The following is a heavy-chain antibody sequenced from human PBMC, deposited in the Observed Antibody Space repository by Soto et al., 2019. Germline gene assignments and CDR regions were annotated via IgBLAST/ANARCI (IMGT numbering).Heavy chain of an antibody. CDR3: AAGEASSRNLAPYYLDF. CDR1: GGSMRNYF. D-gene: IGHD6-13*01. V-gene: IGHV4-59*01. Sequence: SETLSLTCTVSGGSMRNYFWTWIRQPPGKGLEWIGYIHYSGTTSFFPSYNPSLRGRVTISEDTSKNQFSLKLLSVTTADTAVYFCAAGEASSRNLAPYYLDFWGQGTQVTVSS. CDR2: IHYSGTT. J-gene: IGHJ4*02.